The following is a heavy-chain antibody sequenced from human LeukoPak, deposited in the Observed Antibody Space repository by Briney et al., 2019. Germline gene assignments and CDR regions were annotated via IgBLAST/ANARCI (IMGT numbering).Heavy chain of an antibody. V-gene: IGHV3-23*01. Sequence: GGSLRLSCAASGFTFSSYVMYWVRQAPGKGLEWVSAISGSGGSTYYADSVKGRFTISRDNSKNTLYLQMNSLRAEDTAVYYCAKSDLGPAAIGLDPWGQGTLVTVSS. J-gene: IGHJ5*02. CDR3: AKSDLGPAAIGLDP. CDR1: GFTFSSYV. D-gene: IGHD2-2*01. CDR2: ISGSGGST.